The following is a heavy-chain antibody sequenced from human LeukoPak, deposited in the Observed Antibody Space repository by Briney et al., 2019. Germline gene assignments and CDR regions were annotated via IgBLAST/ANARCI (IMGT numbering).Heavy chain of an antibody. CDR2: IYYSGNT. J-gene: IGHJ4*02. V-gene: IGHV4-31*03. D-gene: IGHD2-21*02. CDR3: ARYVENDLAFCGGDCYSGQAFDY. Sequence: SETLSLTCTVSGGSLRSGGYYWNWIRQHPGKGLELIGYIYYSGNTYYNPSLKSRITISVDTSKSQFSLKLSSVTAADTAVYYCARYVENDLAFCGGDCYSGQAFDYWGQGILVTVSS. CDR1: GGSLRSGGYY.